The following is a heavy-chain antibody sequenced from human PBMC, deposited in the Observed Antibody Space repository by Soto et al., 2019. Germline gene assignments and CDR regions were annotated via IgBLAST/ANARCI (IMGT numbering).Heavy chain of an antibody. CDR1: YGNIGSGYYC. Sequence: QTLSHRYCVAYGNIGSGYYCWSLKRQPPGKGLEWIGNIYYSGNTYYNPSLKSRLIISIDTSKNQFSLKVGSVTAADTAVYYCATSSLYGLDVWGQGTTVTVSS. CDR3: ATSSLYGLDV. CDR2: IYYSGNT. J-gene: IGHJ6*02. V-gene: IGHV4-30-4*08.